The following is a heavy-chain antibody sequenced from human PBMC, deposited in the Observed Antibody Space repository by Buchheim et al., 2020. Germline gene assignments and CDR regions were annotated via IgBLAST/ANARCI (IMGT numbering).Heavy chain of an antibody. CDR2: ISGSGGST. V-gene: IGHV3-23*01. D-gene: IGHD6-19*01. J-gene: IGHJ4*02. CDR3: AKDPLEGTGYSSGWIFDY. CDR1: GFTFSSYA. Sequence: EVQLLESGGGLVQPGGSLRLSCAASGFTFSSYAMSWVRQAPGKGLAWVSAISGSGGSTYYADSVKGRFTISRDNSKNTLYLQMNSLRAEDTAVYYCAKDPLEGTGYSSGWIFDYWGQGTL.